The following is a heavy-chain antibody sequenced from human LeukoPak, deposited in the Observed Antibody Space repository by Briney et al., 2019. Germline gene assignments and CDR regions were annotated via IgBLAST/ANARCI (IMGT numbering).Heavy chain of an antibody. V-gene: IGHV3-48*04. Sequence: GGSLRLSCAASGFTFSYYNMHWVRQAPGKGLEWVSYISSSSSTIYYADSVKGRFTISRDNAKNSLYLQMNSLRAEDTAVYYCAADLPGDYCSGDGCYSEGLDYGMDVWGQGTTVTVSS. CDR3: AADLPGDYCSGDGCYSEGLDYGMDV. J-gene: IGHJ6*02. D-gene: IGHD2-15*01. CDR2: ISSSSSTI. CDR1: GFTFSYYN.